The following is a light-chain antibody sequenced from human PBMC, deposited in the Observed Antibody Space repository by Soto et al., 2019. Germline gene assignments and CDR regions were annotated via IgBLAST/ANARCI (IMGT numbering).Light chain of an antibody. V-gene: IGLV1-47*01. CDR1: SPNIESNF. CDR3: TVWDDSLRGRL. J-gene: IGLJ2*01. Sequence: QSVLTQPPSASGTPGQRVTISCSGSSPNIESNFVYWYQQFPGTAPRLLIYRNNQRPSGVPDRFSGSKSGTSASLAISALRSEDEADYYCTVWDDSLRGRLFGGGTKLTVL. CDR2: RNN.